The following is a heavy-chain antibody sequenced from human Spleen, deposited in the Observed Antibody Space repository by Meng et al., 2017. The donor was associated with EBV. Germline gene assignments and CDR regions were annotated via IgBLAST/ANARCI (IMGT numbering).Heavy chain of an antibody. J-gene: IGHJ4*02. CDR1: GDSINNYY. V-gene: IGHV4-59*01. CDR3: VRETPGYSSGWYYYFDS. Sequence: QGPLREPGPGLVKPSETLSLPCNVSGDSINNYYWNWIRQPPGKGLEWIGYFYSTGSPSYNPSLGSRVTVSLDPSKRQFSLELKSVTAADTAVYYCVRETPGYSSGWYYYFDSWGQGTLVTVSS. CDR2: FYSTGSP. D-gene: IGHD6-13*01.